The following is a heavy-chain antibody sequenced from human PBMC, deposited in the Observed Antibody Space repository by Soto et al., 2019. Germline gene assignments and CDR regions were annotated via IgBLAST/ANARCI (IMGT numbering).Heavy chain of an antibody. CDR2: INAANGDT. Sequence: SVQFSRQASGYTFTSYGIHWVRQAPGQRLEWLGWINAANGDTKYSPKFQGRVTITRDTSASTAYMELSSLRSEDTAVYYCVKKHVSATGIDWFDPGAREPWSPSPQ. J-gene: IGHJ5*02. CDR3: VKKHVSATGIDWFDP. CDR1: GYTFTSYG. D-gene: IGHD6-13*01. V-gene: IGHV1-3*01.